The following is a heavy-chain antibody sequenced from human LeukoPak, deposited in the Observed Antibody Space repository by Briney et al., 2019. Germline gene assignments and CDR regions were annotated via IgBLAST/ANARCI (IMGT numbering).Heavy chain of an antibody. V-gene: IGHV3-23*01. CDR2: ISGSGGST. CDR3: AKALEEYYYGSGSDYLNDY. CDR1: GCTFSSYD. Sequence: AAFLSLSCAASGCTFSSYDMSWVRQPPGKGLEWVSDISGSGGSTYYADSVKGRFTSSRDNSKNTLYLQMNSLRAEDTAVYYCAKALEEYYYGSGSDYLNDYWGQGTLVTVSS. J-gene: IGHJ4*02. D-gene: IGHD3-10*01.